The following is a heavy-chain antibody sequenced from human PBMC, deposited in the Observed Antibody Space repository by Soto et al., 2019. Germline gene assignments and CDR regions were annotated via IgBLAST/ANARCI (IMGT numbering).Heavy chain of an antibody. Sequence: QVQLVESGGGVVQPGRSLRLSCAASGFTFSSYGMHWVRQAPGKGLEWVVVISYDGSNKYYADSVKGRFTISRDNSKNTLYLQMNSLRAEDTAVYYCAKGLKIAAAGTMGYWGQGTLVTVSS. V-gene: IGHV3-30*18. CDR3: AKGLKIAAAGTMGY. J-gene: IGHJ4*02. CDR2: ISYDGSNK. D-gene: IGHD6-13*01. CDR1: GFTFSSYG.